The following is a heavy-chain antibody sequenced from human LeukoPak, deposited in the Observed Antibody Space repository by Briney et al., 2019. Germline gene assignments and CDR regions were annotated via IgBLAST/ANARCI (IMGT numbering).Heavy chain of an antibody. J-gene: IGHJ3*01. CDR1: GDSISRSNYF. Sequence: SETLSLTCTVSGDSISRSNYFWGWIRQPPGKGLEWIGNIYYGGSTYYNASLKSRVTISVDMSKNQFSLKLSFVTAADTAVYYCAHFRGGDAFDVWGQGTMATVSS. CDR3: AHFRGGDAFDV. D-gene: IGHD2/OR15-2a*01. V-gene: IGHV4-39*01. CDR2: IYYGGST.